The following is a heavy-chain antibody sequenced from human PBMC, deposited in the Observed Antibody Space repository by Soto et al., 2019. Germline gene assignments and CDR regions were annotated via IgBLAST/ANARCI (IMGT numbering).Heavy chain of an antibody. CDR1: GFPFDSYG. Sequence: PGGSLRLSCVASGFPFDSYGIHWVRRAPGKGLEWVATIGFAGNNKYYADSVKGRFTISRDNSKNTLYLHINSLKVDDTAMYYCARAHSTALPYFDYWRPGTLVTVSS. CDR3: ARAHSTALPYFDY. D-gene: IGHD2-21*02. CDR2: IGFAGNNK. J-gene: IGHJ4*02. V-gene: IGHV3-33*01.